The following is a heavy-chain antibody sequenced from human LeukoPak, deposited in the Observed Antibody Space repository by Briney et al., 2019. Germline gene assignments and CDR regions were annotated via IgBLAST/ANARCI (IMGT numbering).Heavy chain of an antibody. CDR3: ARDFDDGSGSYLGGY. CDR2: IWYDGSNK. CDR1: GFTFSSYG. D-gene: IGHD3-10*01. J-gene: IGHJ4*02. Sequence: GGSLRLSCAASGFTFSSYGMHWVRQAPGKGLEWVAVIWYDGSNKYYADSVKGRFTISRDNSKNTLYLQMNSLRAEDTAVYYCARDFDDGSGSYLGGYWGQGTLVTVSS. V-gene: IGHV3-33*01.